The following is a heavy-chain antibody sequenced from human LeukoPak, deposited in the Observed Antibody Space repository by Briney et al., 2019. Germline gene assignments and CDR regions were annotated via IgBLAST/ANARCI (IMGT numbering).Heavy chain of an antibody. CDR3: TPENDPSGKMGRFDP. CDR1: GFTFSNYG. J-gene: IGHJ5*01. CDR2: IRYDGNEE. V-gene: IGHV3-33*01. Sequence: GRSLRLSCAASGFTFSNYGMHWVRQAPGKGLDWVAGIRYDGNEELYADSVRGRFTISRDNSRNILYLQMHSLSPEDTATYYCTPENDPSGKMGRFDPWGQGTLVTVSS. D-gene: IGHD3-10*01.